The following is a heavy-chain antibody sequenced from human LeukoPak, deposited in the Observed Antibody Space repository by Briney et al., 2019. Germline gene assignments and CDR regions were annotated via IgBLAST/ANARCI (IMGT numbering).Heavy chain of an antibody. CDR2: IWYDGSNK. Sequence: GRSLRLSCAASGFTFSSCGMHWVRQAPGKGLEWVAAIWYDGSNKDYADSVKGRFTISRDNSKSTLYLRMYSLRSEDTAVYYCARAWRLDLDYWGQGTLVTVSS. V-gene: IGHV3-33*01. CDR3: ARAWRLDLDY. D-gene: IGHD3-22*01. CDR1: GFTFSSCG. J-gene: IGHJ4*02.